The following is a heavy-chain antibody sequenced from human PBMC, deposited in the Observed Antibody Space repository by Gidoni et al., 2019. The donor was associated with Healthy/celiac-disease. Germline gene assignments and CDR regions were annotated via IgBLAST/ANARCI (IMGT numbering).Heavy chain of an antibody. J-gene: IGHJ6*02. CDR3: AREFGDYYGMDV. D-gene: IGHD3-10*01. CDR2: ISYDGSNK. V-gene: IGHV3-30-3*01. Sequence: QVQLVESGGGVVQPGRSLRLSCAASGFSFSSYAMHWVRQAPGKGLEWVAVISYDGSNKYYADAVKGRFTISRDNSKNTLYLQMNSLRAEDTAVYYCAREFGDYYGMDVWGQGTTVTVSS. CDR1: GFSFSSYA.